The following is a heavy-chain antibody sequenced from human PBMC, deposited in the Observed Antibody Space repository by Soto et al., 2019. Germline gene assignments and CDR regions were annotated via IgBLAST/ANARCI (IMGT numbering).Heavy chain of an antibody. CDR2: IYYSGST. D-gene: IGHD6-19*01. J-gene: IGHJ6*03. CDR3: ARHRKAVAGTSRWSYYYMDV. CDR1: GGSISSYY. Sequence: SETLSLTCTVSGGSISSYYWSWVRQPPGKGLEWIGYIYYSGSTNYNPSLKSRVTISVDTSKNQFSLKLSSVTAADTAVYYCARHRKAVAGTSRWSYYYMDVWGKGTTVTVSS. V-gene: IGHV4-59*08.